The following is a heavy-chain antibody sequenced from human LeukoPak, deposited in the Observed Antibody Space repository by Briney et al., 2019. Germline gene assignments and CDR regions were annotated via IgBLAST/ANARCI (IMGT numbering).Heavy chain of an antibody. V-gene: IGHV3-23*01. D-gene: IGHD3-3*01. CDR3: AKDNYDFWSGYMYNWFDP. CDR2: ISGSGGST. Sequence: PGGSLRLSCAASGFTFSSYAMSWVRQAPGKGLEWVSAISGSGGSTYYADSVKGRFTISRDNSKNTLYLQMNSLRAEDTAVYYCAKDNYDFWSGYMYNWFDPWGQGTLVTVSS. J-gene: IGHJ5*02. CDR1: GFTFSSYA.